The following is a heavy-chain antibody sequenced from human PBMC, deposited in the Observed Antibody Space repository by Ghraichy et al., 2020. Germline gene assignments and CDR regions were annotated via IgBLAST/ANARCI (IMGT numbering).Heavy chain of an antibody. CDR1: GGSFSGYY. Sequence: SETLSLTCAVYGGSFSGYYWSWIRQPPGKGLEWIGEINHSGSTNYNPSLKSRVTISVDTSKNQFSLKLSSVTAADTAVYYCARGGRWELLMRVSRYYYYMDVWGKGTTVTVSS. J-gene: IGHJ6*03. V-gene: IGHV4-34*01. CDR3: ARGGRWELLMRVSRYYYYMDV. CDR2: INHSGST. D-gene: IGHD1-26*01.